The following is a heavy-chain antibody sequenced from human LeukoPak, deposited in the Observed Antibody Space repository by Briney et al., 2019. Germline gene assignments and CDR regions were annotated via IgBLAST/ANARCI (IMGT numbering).Heavy chain of an antibody. CDR2: IYTSGST. CDR1: GGSLSSYY. V-gene: IGHV4-4*09. Sequence: SETLSLTCTVSGGSLSSYYWSWNRQPPGKGLEGIGYIYTSGSTNYNPSLKSRVTISVDTSKNQFSLKLISVTAADTAVYYCARGPISLYWSSTSCYSGYDYWGQGTLVTVSS. D-gene: IGHD2-2*01. CDR3: ARGPISLYWSSTSCYSGYDY. J-gene: IGHJ4*02.